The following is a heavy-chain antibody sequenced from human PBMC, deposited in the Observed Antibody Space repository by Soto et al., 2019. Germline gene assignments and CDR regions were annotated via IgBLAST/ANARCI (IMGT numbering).Heavy chain of an antibody. D-gene: IGHD3-3*01. CDR2: ISGSGGST. J-gene: IGHJ6*02. V-gene: IGHV3-23*01. Sequence: PGGSLRLSCAASGFTFSSYAMSWVRQAPGKGLEWVSAISGSGGSTYYADSVKGRFTISRDNSKNTLYLQMNSLRAEDTAVYYCAKAHSVPPLRFLEWSLHKANGLYGMDVWGQGTTVTVYS. CDR3: AKAHSVPPLRFLEWSLHKANGLYGMDV. CDR1: GFTFSSYA.